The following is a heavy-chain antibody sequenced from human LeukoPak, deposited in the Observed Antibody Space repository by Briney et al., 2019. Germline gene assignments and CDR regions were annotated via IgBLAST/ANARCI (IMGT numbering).Heavy chain of an antibody. V-gene: IGHV3-11*04. CDR3: ARGAYDSSGYYPQDY. CDR1: GFTFSDYY. Sequence: PGGSLRLSCAASGFTFSDYYMSWIRQAPGKGLEWVSYISSSGSTIYYADSVKGRFTISRDNAKNSLYLQMNSLRAEDTAVCYCARGAYDSSGYYPQDYWGQGTLVTVSS. J-gene: IGHJ4*02. CDR2: ISSSGSTI. D-gene: IGHD3-22*01.